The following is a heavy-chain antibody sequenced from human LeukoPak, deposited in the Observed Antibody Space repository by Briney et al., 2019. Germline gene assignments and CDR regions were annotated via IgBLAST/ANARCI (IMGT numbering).Heavy chain of an antibody. CDR1: GYSISSGYY. Sequence: SETLSLTCAGSGYSISSGYYWSWIRQPAGKGLEWIGRIYTSGSTNYNPSLKSRVTISVDTSKNQFSLKLSSVTAADTAVYYCARRTAAGKGAFDYWGQGTLVTVSS. CDR3: ARRTAAGKGAFDY. CDR2: IYTSGST. V-gene: IGHV4-61*02. D-gene: IGHD6-13*01. J-gene: IGHJ4*02.